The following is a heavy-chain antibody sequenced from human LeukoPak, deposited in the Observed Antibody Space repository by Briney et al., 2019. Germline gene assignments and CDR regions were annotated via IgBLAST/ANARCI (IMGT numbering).Heavy chain of an antibody. CDR1: GYSISSGYY. J-gene: IGHJ6*03. Sequence: SETLSLTCAVSGYSISSGYYWSWIRQPPGKGLEWIGEINHSGSTNYNPSLKSRVTISVDTSKNQFSLKLSSVTAADTAVYYCARGRANYYYYYYMDVWGKGTTVTVSS. CDR3: ARGRANYYYYYYMDV. CDR2: INHSGST. V-gene: IGHV4-34*01.